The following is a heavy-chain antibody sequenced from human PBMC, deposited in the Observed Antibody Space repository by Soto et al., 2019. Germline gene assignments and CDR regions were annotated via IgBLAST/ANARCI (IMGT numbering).Heavy chain of an antibody. J-gene: IGHJ4*02. CDR1: GYSFTTYW. CDR2: IDPSDSYT. D-gene: IGHD6-19*01. Sequence: GESLKISCKGSGYSFTTYWITWVRQMPGKGLEWMGRIDPSDSYTNYSPSFQGHVTISADKSISTAYLQWSSLKASDTAMYYCATSRGYSSGWSDYWGQGTLVTVSS. V-gene: IGHV5-10-1*01. CDR3: ATSRGYSSGWSDY.